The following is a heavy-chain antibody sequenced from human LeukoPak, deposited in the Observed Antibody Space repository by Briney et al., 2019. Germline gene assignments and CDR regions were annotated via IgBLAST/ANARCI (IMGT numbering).Heavy chain of an antibody. V-gene: IGHV3-23*01. CDR1: GFTFSTYW. CDR2: ISGSGGST. D-gene: IGHD6-6*01. Sequence: PGGSLRLSCAASGFTFSTYWMAWVRQAPGKGLEWVSAISGSGGSTYYADSVKGRFTISRDNSKNTLYLQMNSLRAEDTAVYYCAKGQLVRYYYYMDVWGKGTTVTVSS. CDR3: AKGQLVRYYYYMDV. J-gene: IGHJ6*03.